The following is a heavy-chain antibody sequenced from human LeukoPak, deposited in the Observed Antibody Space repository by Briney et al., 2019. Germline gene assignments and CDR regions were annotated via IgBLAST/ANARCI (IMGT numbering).Heavy chain of an antibody. CDR3: ARVSPNTVTTLQYFDY. D-gene: IGHD4-17*01. J-gene: IGHJ4*02. CDR2: ITGSGDTI. V-gene: IGHV3-48*03. Sequence: GGSLRLSCSASGFTFSSYEMNWVRQAPGKGLEWISYITGSGDTIYYADSVKGRFTISRDNAKNSLYLQMNSLRAEDTAVYYCARVSPNTVTTLQYFDYWGQGTLVTVSS. CDR1: GFTFSSYE.